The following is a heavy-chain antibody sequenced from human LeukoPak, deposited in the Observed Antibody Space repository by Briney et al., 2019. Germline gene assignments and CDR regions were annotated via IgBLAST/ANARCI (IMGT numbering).Heavy chain of an antibody. D-gene: IGHD3-10*01. V-gene: IGHV3-66*02. CDR3: ARDGGYGSGLFDY. J-gene: IGHJ4*02. CDR1: GFIVSSNY. CDR2: NYSGGST. Sequence: GGSLTLLCAASGFIVSSNYMLWLRQSRGRGLVGVSDNYSGGSTYYADSVKGRFTISRDNFNITLYLQRNSLRAEDTAVYYCARDGGYGSGLFDYWGQGTLVTVSS.